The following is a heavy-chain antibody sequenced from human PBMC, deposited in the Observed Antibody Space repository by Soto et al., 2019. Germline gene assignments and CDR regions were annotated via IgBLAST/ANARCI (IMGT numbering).Heavy chain of an antibody. CDR1: GCSVSSGNYY. CDR3: ARMSVTMRNWFDP. Sequence: PSETLSLTCPVSGCSVSSGNYYWSWIRQPPGKGLDWIGDIYYTGSTSYNPSLKSRVTMSVDTSKNQFSLKLNSVTAADTAVYYCARMSVTMRNWFDPWGQGTLVTVSS. J-gene: IGHJ5*02. D-gene: IGHD3-22*01. V-gene: IGHV4-61*01. CDR2: IYYTGST.